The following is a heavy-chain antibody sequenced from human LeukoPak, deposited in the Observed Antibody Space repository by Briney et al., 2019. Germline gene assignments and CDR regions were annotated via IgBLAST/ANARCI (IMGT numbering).Heavy chain of an antibody. J-gene: IGHJ4*02. CDR2: IYTSGST. V-gene: IGHV4-4*07. D-gene: IGHD6-6*01. CDR3: AREYSSSSGRPCFDY. CDR1: GGSISSYY. Sequence: SETLSLTCTVSGGSISSYYWSWIRQPAGKGLEWIGRIYTSGSTNYNPSLKNRVTMSVDTSKSQFSLKLNSVTAADTAVYYCAREYSSSSGRPCFDYWGQGTLVTVSS.